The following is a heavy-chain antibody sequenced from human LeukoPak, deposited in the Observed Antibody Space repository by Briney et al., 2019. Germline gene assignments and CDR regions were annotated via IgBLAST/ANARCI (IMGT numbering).Heavy chain of an antibody. CDR3: AKEEGYYGSGSWS. Sequence: GGSLRLSCAASGFTFSSYGMHWVRQAPGKGLERVAVISYDGSNKYYADSVKGRFTISRDNSKNTLYLQMNSLRAEDTAVYYCAKEEGYYGSGSWSWGQGTLVTVSS. V-gene: IGHV3-30*18. D-gene: IGHD3-10*01. J-gene: IGHJ5*02. CDR2: ISYDGSNK. CDR1: GFTFSSYG.